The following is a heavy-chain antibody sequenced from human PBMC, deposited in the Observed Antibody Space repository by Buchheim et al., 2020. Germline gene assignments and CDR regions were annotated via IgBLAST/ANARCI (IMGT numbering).Heavy chain of an antibody. V-gene: IGHV3-30*18. CDR1: GFTFDNYW. J-gene: IGHJ4*02. CDR2: ISYDESNK. Sequence: VQLVESGGGLVQPGGSLRLSCAASGFTFDNYWMTWVRQAPGKGLEWVAVISYDESNKDYTDSVKGRFTISRDNSKNTLYLQMNSLRAEDTAVYYCAKDRRSGRYQYYFDYWGQGTL. D-gene: IGHD3-10*01. CDR3: AKDRRSGRYQYYFDY.